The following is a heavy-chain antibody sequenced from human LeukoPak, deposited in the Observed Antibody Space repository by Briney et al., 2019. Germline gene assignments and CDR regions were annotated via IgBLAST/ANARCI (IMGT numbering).Heavy chain of an antibody. Sequence: SSETLSLTCTVSDDPINSGVYYWNWIRQPAEKGLEWIGHIYTSGTTTNSNPSLKSRVAISLDTSKNHFSLKLSSVTAADTAVYYCARAKKRSGRSRNFYLDVWGKGTTVTVSS. CDR3: ARAKKRSGRSRNFYLDV. J-gene: IGHJ6*03. CDR1: DDPINSGVYY. CDR2: IYTSGTTT. V-gene: IGHV4-61*09. D-gene: IGHD1-26*01.